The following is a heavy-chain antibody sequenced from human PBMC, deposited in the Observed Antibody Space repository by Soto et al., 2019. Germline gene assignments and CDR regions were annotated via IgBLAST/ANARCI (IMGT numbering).Heavy chain of an antibody. J-gene: IGHJ5*02. Sequence: GGSLRLSCAASGFTFSSYAMSWVRQAPGKGLEWVSAISGSGGSTYYADSVKGRFTISRDNSKNTLYLQMNSLRAEDTAVYYCAKDSVLLWFGEPLGFDPWGQGTLVTVSS. CDR1: GFTFSSYA. CDR3: AKDSVLLWFGEPLGFDP. CDR2: ISGSGGST. D-gene: IGHD3-10*01. V-gene: IGHV3-23*01.